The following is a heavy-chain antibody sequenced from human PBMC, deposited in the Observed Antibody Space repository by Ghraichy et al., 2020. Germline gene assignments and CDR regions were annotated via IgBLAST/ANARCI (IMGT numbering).Heavy chain of an antibody. CDR2: ISWNSGSI. Sequence: GGSLRLSCAASGFTFDDYAMHWVRQAPGKGLEWVSGISWNSGSIGYADSVKGRFTISRDNAKNSLYLQMNSLRAEDTALYYCAKDMGYSSGWYAPYYYYGMDVWGQGTTVTVSS. V-gene: IGHV3-9*01. CDR1: GFTFDDYA. J-gene: IGHJ6*02. CDR3: AKDMGYSSGWYAPYYYYGMDV. D-gene: IGHD6-19*01.